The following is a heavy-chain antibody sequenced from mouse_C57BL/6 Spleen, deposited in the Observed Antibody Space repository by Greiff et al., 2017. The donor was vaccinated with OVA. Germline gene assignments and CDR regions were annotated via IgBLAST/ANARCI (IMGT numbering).Heavy chain of an antibody. CDR2: IWSGGSK. CDR1: GFSLTSSG. V-gene: IGHV2-4*01. D-gene: IGHD2-1*01. J-gene: IGHJ2*01. Sequence: VQRVESGPGLVQPSQTLSISCTASGFSLTSSGVHWVRQPPGKGLEWLGVIWSGGSKDYNAAFISRLSISKDNSKSQVFFKMNSLQADDTAIYYCAKSLGNDFDYWGQGTTLTVSA. CDR3: AKSLGNDFDY.